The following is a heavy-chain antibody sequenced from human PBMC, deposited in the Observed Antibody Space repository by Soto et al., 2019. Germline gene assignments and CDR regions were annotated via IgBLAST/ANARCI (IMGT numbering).Heavy chain of an antibody. V-gene: IGHV1-69*13. CDR2: IIPIFGTA. CDR1: GGTFSSYA. CDR3: ARDPGSLVVPANDY. D-gene: IGHD2-2*01. Sequence: SVKVSCKASGGTFSSYAISWVRQAPGQGLEWMGGIIPIFGTANYAQKFQGRVTITADESTSTAYMELSSLRSEDTAVYYCARDPGSLVVPANDYWGQGTLVTVSS. J-gene: IGHJ4*02.